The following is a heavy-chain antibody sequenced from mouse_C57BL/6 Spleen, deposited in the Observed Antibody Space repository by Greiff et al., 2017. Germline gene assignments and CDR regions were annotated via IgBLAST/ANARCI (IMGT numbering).Heavy chain of an antibody. J-gene: IGHJ2*01. CDR3: ARSYSGSSYPVDY. D-gene: IGHD1-1*01. V-gene: IGHV1-59*01. CDR2: IYPCVSNT. Sequence: QVQLQQPGAELVRPGTSVKLSCKASGYTFTSYWMHWVKQRPGQGLEWIGEIYPCVSNTNYNQKFKGKATLTVYTSSSTAYMQLSSLTSEDSAVYYCARSYSGSSYPVDYWGQGTTLTVSS. CDR1: GYTFTSYW.